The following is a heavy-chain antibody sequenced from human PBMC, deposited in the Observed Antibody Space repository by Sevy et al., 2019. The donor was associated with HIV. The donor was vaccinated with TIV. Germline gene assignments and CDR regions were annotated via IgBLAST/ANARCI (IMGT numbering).Heavy chain of an antibody. CDR1: GYSFTAYW. CDR2: IYPGDSET. Sequence: GESLKISCKGSGYSFTAYWIDWVRQVPGKGLEWMGTIYPGDSETRYSPSVQGQVTIPADKSLTTAYQQWSSLKASDTAVYYCARPTRLKVGIDFGTLDIWGQGTMVTVSS. V-gene: IGHV5-51*01. J-gene: IGHJ3*02. CDR3: ARPTRLKVGIDFGTLDI. D-gene: IGHD4-17*01.